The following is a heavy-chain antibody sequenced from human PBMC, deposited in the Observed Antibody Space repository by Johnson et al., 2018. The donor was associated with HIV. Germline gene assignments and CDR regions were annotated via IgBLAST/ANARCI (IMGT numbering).Heavy chain of an antibody. CDR3: AKGAPYSGSLETAFDI. CDR2: ISGSGGST. CDR1: GFTFSNYG. J-gene: IGHJ3*02. V-gene: IGHV3-23*04. D-gene: IGHD1-26*01. Sequence: VQLVESGGGVVQPGRSLRLSCSASGFTFSNYGMHWVRQAPGKGLEWVSAISGSGGSTYYADSVKGRFTISRDNSKNTLYLQMNSLRAEDTAVYYCAKGAPYSGSLETAFDIWGQGTMVTVSS.